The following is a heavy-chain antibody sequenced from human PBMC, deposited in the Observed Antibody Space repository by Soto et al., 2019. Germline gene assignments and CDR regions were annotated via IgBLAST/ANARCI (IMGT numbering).Heavy chain of an antibody. V-gene: IGHV1-69*04. D-gene: IGHD2-2*01. CDR3: ARESTSGLDC. Sequence: QVQLVQSGAEVKKPGSSVKVSCQTSGGSFGIYPISWVRQAPGQGLEWVGRVISILNVGNYTQKLHGRLTRPADKSTTTAYMELSSLTSEDTAVYYCARESTSGLDCWGQGTLVTVSS. CDR2: VISILNVG. J-gene: IGHJ4*02. CDR1: GGSFGIYP.